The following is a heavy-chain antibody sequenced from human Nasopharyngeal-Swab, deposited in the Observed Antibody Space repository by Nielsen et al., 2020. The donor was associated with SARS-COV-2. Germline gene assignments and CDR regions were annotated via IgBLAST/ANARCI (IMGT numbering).Heavy chain of an antibody. Sequence: SVKVSCKASGGAFSSYAISWVRQAPGQGLEWMGGIIPIFGTANYAQKSQGRVTITADESTSTAYMELSSLRSEDTAVYYCARERWELRYYGMDVWGQGTTVTVSS. D-gene: IGHD1-26*01. CDR2: IIPIFGTA. CDR3: ARERWELRYYGMDV. CDR1: GGAFSSYA. V-gene: IGHV1-69*13. J-gene: IGHJ6*02.